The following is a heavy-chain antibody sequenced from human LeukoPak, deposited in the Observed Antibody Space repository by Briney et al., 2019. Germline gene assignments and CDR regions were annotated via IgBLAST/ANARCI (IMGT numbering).Heavy chain of an antibody. CDR1: GFGFTSYW. V-gene: IGHV5-51*01. CDR3: ARHDSCSATSCSLGL. D-gene: IGHD2-2*01. J-gene: IGHJ4*02. CDR2: IYPGDSDT. Sequence: GESLKISFKGSGFGFTSYWIGWVRQMPGKGLEGMGIIYPGDSDTRYNPSFQGQVTISVDKSISAAYLQWSSLKASDTAMYYCARHDSCSATSCSLGLWGQGTLVTVSS.